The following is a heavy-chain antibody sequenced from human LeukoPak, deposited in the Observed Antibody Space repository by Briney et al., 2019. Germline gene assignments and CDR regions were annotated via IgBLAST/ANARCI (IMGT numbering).Heavy chain of an antibody. CDR1: GFTFSSYW. Sequence: GGSLRLSCAASGFTFSSYWMHWVRQAPGKGLVRVSRINSDGSSTSYADSVKGRFTISRDNAKNTLYLQMNSLRAEDTAVYYCARVSSGWYKRDYWGQGTLVTVSS. CDR3: ARVSSGWYKRDY. J-gene: IGHJ4*02. V-gene: IGHV3-74*01. CDR2: INSDGSST. D-gene: IGHD6-19*01.